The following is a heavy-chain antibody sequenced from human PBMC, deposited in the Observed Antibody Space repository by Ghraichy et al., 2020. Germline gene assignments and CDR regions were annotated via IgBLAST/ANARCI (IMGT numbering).Heavy chain of an antibody. CDR3: AKRGSYDFFEATYGMDV. V-gene: IGHV3-30*18. J-gene: IGHJ6*02. D-gene: IGHD3-3*01. Sequence: GGSLRLSCAASGFTFSSYGMHWVRQAPGKGLEWVAVISYDGSNKYYADSVKGRFTISRDNSKNTLYLQMNSLRAEDTAVYYCAKRGSYDFFEATYGMDVWGQGTTVTVSS. CDR2: ISYDGSNK. CDR1: GFTFSSYG.